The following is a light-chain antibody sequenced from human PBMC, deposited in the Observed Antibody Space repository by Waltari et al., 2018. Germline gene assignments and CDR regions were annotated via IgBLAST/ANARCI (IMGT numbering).Light chain of an antibody. CDR2: EVS. J-gene: IGLJ1*01. Sequence: QSALTQPASVSGSPGQSITISCTGASSDVGFLNFVPWYQQHQGKVPNLMIYEVSNRPSGVSNRFSGSKSGNTASLTISGLQAEDEADYYCSSYSSSSTLVFGTGTKVTVL. V-gene: IGLV2-14*01. CDR3: SSYSSSSTLV. CDR1: SSDVGFLNF.